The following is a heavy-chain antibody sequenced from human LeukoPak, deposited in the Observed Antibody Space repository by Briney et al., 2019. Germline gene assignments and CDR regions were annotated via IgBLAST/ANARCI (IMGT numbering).Heavy chain of an antibody. D-gene: IGHD3-22*01. Sequence: GGSLRLSCAASGFTFTSYAMRWVRQAPGKGLEWVGVISYDGSNKYYAHSLKGRVTISRDTSKSTLYLQMNSLRAEDTAVYYCARGLIRDDDSRGPGGFDIWGQGTMVTVSS. CDR3: ARGLIRDDDSRGPGGFDI. CDR2: ISYDGSNK. V-gene: IGHV3-30-3*01. J-gene: IGHJ3*02. CDR1: GFTFTSYA.